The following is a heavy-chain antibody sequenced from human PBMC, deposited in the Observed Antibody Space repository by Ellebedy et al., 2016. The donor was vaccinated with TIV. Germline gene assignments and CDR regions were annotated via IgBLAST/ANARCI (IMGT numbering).Heavy chain of an antibody. V-gene: IGHV3-7*01. CDR2: IKQDGSEK. CDR3: ARVSYSSGWPYYYYGMDV. D-gene: IGHD6-19*01. Sequence: GESLKISCAASGFTFSSYWMSWVRQAPGKGLEWVANIKQDGSEKYYVDSVKGRFTISRDNAKNSLYLQMNSLRAEDTAVYYCARVSYSSGWPYYYYGMDVWGQGTTVTVSS. CDR1: GFTFSSYW. J-gene: IGHJ6*02.